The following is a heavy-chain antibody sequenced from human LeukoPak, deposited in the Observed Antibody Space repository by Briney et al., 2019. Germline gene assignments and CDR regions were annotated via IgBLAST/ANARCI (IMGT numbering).Heavy chain of an antibody. J-gene: IGHJ6*02. CDR1: GGSISSYY. D-gene: IGHD3-3*01. V-gene: IGHV4-59*08. CDR3: ARLDPSFDFWSGYYTHYYYGMDV. CDR2: IYYSGST. Sequence: PSETLSLTCTVSGGSISSYYWSWIRQPPGKGLEWIGYIYYSGSTNYNPSLKSRVTISVDTSKNQFSLKLSSVTAADTAVDYCARLDPSFDFWSGYYTHYYYGMDVWGQGTTVTVSS.